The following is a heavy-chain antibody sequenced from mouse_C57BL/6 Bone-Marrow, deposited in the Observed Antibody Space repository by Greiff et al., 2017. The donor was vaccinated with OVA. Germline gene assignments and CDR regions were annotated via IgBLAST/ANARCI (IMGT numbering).Heavy chain of an antibody. CDR3: ARAMVTTTGVDY. D-gene: IGHD2-2*01. Sequence: EVTVVESGGGLVKPGGSLKLSCAASGFTFSDYGMHWVRQAPEKGLEWVAYISSGSSTIYYADTVKGRFTISRDNAKNTLFLQMTSLRSEDTAMYYCARAMVTTTGVDYWGQGTTLTVSS. CDR2: ISSGSSTI. V-gene: IGHV5-17*01. J-gene: IGHJ2*01. CDR1: GFTFSDYG.